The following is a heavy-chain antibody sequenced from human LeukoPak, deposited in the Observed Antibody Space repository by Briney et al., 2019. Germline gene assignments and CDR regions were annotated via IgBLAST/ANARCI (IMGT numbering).Heavy chain of an antibody. CDR1: GGSISSYY. D-gene: IGHD6-19*01. CDR2: IYTSGST. J-gene: IGHJ2*01. V-gene: IGHV4-4*07. Sequence: SETLSLTCTVSGGSISSYYWSWIRQPAGKGLEWIGRIYTSGSTNYNPSLKSRVTMSVDTSKNQFSLKLSSVTAADTAVYYCARDDLDDSSGRYGFSHWYFDLWGRGTLVTVSS. CDR3: ARDDLDDSSGRYGFSHWYFDL.